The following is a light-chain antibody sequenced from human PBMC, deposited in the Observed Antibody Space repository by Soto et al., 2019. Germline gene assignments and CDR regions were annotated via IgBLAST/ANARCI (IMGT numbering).Light chain of an antibody. Sequence: EIVLTQSPATLSLSPGERATLSCRASQSVGSFLAWYQQKPGQAPRLLIYDASNRASGIPARFSGSGSGTDFSLTISSLEPEEFAVYYCQQRSNWPPLTFGQGTRLEIK. J-gene: IGKJ5*01. CDR1: QSVGSF. CDR3: QQRSNWPPLT. V-gene: IGKV3-11*01. CDR2: DAS.